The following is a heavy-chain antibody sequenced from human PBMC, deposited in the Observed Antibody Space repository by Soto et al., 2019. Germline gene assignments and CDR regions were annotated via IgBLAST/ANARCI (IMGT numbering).Heavy chain of an antibody. Sequence: GGSLRLSCAASGFTFSSYGMHWVRQAPGKGLEWVAVIWYDGSNKYYADSVKGRFTISRDNSKNTLYLQMNSLRAEDTAVYYCARDSHPALVVRWLDYWGQGTLVTVSS. V-gene: IGHV3-33*01. J-gene: IGHJ4*02. CDR3: ARDSHPALVVRWLDY. CDR2: IWYDGSNK. D-gene: IGHD6-6*01. CDR1: GFTFSSYG.